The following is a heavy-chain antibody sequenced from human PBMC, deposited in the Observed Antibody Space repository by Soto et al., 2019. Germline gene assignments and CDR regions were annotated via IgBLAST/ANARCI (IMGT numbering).Heavy chain of an antibody. Sequence: GGSLRLSCAASGFTLNTHAMHWVRQALGKGLQWVALISHDGGNKDYADSVRGRFTISRDISKNTVYLQMNSLRAEDAAVYYCVRDYSLCDYYYYYAMDVWGQGTTVTVSS. CDR3: VRDYSLCDYYYYYAMDV. CDR2: ISHDGGNK. D-gene: IGHD6-13*01. J-gene: IGHJ6*02. V-gene: IGHV3-30*04. CDR1: GFTLNTHA.